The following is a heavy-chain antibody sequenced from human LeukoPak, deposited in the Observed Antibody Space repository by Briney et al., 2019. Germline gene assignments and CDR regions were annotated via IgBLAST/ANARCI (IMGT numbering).Heavy chain of an antibody. D-gene: IGHD6-13*01. CDR3: AGDLIAAGGSTLGS. Sequence: SETLSLTCGVSGYSISRGYYWAWIRQPPGKGLEWIATISFDGRTYYNPSLTSRVTISVDTSKNQFSLKLSSVTAADTAVYFCAGDLIAAGGSTLGSWGQGTLVTVSS. J-gene: IGHJ5*02. CDR2: ISFDGRT. CDR1: GYSISRGYY. V-gene: IGHV4-38-2*01.